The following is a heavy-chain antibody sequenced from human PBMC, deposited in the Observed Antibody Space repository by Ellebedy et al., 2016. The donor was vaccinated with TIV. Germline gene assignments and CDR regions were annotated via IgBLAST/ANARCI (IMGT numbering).Heavy chain of an antibody. CDR1: GYTFTGYF. J-gene: IGHJ5*02. D-gene: IGHD3-10*01. Sequence: ASVKVSXXASGYTFTGYFMHWVRQAPGQGLEWMGWINPNSDGTNYAQKFQGRVTMTSDTSISTAYMELNRLNSDDTAVYYCARDPGVGDVNKWFNPWGQGTRVTVSS. CDR2: INPNSDGT. CDR3: ARDPGVGDVNKWFNP. V-gene: IGHV1-2*02.